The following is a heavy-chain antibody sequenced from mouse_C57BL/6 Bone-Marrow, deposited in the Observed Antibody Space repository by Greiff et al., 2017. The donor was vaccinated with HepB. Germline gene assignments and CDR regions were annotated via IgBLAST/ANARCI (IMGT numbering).Heavy chain of an antibody. D-gene: IGHD1-1*01. Sequence: DVKLVESEGGLVQPGSSMKLSCTASGFTFSDYYMAWVRQVPEKGLEWVANINYDGSSTYYLDSLKSRFIISRDNAKNILYLQMSSLKSEDTATYYCARGGITTVVAHWYFDVWGTGTTVTVSS. V-gene: IGHV5-16*01. CDR2: INYDGSST. J-gene: IGHJ1*03. CDR3: ARGGITTVVAHWYFDV. CDR1: GFTFSDYY.